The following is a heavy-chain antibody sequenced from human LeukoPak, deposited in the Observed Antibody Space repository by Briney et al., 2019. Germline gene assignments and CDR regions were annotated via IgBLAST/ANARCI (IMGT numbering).Heavy chain of an antibody. V-gene: IGHV3-66*02. D-gene: IGHD6-13*01. J-gene: IGHJ3*01. CDR2: INSGGST. CDR3: AKDRIAGHDTFDF. Sequence: GGSLRLSCAASGFIVSTNYMRWVRQAPGKGLEWVSLINSGGSTYYADSVKGRFTISRDNSKNTVYLQMNSLRAEDTAVYYCAKDRIAGHDTFDFWGQGTVVTVSS. CDR1: GFIVSTNY.